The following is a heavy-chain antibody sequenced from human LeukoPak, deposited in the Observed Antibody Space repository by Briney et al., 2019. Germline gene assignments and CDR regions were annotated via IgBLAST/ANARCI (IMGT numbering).Heavy chain of an antibody. D-gene: IGHD3-22*01. CDR3: AKDSRYYDSSGYSDY. J-gene: IGHJ4*02. CDR2: ISGSGGST. CDR1: GFTFSSYA. Sequence: GGSLRLSCAASGFTFSSYAMSWVRQAPGKGLEWVSAISGSGGSTCYADSVKGRFTISRDNSKNTLYLQMNSLRAEDTAVYYCAKDSRYYDSSGYSDYWGQGTLVTVSS. V-gene: IGHV3-23*01.